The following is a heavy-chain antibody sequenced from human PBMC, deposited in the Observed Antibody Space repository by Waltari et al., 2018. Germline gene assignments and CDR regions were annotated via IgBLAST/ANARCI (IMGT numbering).Heavy chain of an antibody. D-gene: IGHD2-21*01. CDR2: IIPILGTA. J-gene: IGHJ4*02. CDR1: GRTFSRYA. V-gene: IGHV1-69*08. CDR3: ARSVVAHERDYFDY. Sequence: QVQLVQSGAEVKRPGSSVKVSCHASGRTFSRYAIGWVGKAPGQGLEWMGRIIPILGTANYAQKFQGRVTITADKSTSTAYMELSSLRSEDTAVYYCARSVVAHERDYFDYWGQGTLVTGSS.